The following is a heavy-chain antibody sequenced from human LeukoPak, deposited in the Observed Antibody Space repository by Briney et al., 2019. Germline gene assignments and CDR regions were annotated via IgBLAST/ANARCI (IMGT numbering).Heavy chain of an antibody. CDR2: ISYDGSNK. CDR1: GFTFSSYG. Sequence: GGSLRLSCAASGFTFSSYGMHWVRQAPGKGLEWVAVISYDGSNKYYADSVKGRFTISRDNSKNTLYLQMNSLRAEDTAVYYCAKVGTTVTTSGYFDYWGQGTLVTVSS. J-gene: IGHJ4*02. V-gene: IGHV3-30*18. CDR3: AKVGTTVTTSGYFDY. D-gene: IGHD4-17*01.